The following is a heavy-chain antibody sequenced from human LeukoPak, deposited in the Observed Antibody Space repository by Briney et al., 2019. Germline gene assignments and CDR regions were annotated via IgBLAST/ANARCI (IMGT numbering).Heavy chain of an antibody. Sequence: GGSLRLSCTASGFTINNNYMSWVRQAPGKGLEWVAIIYSDRSTYYPESVKGRFTISRDDSKNMLLLQMDSLRVEDTAIYYCARDSAFSSYSNWGQGTLVTVSS. CDR1: GFTINNNY. CDR2: IYSDRST. D-gene: IGHD2-15*01. J-gene: IGHJ1*01. V-gene: IGHV3-53*01. CDR3: ARDSAFSSYSN.